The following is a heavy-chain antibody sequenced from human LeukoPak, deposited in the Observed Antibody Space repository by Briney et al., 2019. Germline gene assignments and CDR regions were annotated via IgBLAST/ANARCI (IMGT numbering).Heavy chain of an antibody. CDR3: ATLMITFGGVN. J-gene: IGHJ4*02. Sequence: GSSVKVSCKASGGTFSSYAISWVRQAPGQGLEWMGGIIPIFGTANYAQKFQGRVTMTEDTSTDTAYMELSSLRSEDTAVYYCATLMITFGGVNWGQGTLVTVSS. V-gene: IGHV1-69*06. D-gene: IGHD3-16*01. CDR1: GGTFSSYA. CDR2: IIPIFGTA.